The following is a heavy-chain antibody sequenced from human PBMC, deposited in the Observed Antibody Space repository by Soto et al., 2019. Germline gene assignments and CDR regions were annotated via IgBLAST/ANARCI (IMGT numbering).Heavy chain of an antibody. D-gene: IGHD6-19*01. CDR2: IIPILGIA. CDR1: GGTFSYYT. Sequence: QVQLVQSGAEVKKPGSSVKVSCKASGGTFSYYTISWVRQAPGQGLEWMGRIIPILGIANYAQKFQGRVTITADKSTSTSYMELSSLRSEDTAVYYCASRYSSSDYWGQGTLVTVSS. J-gene: IGHJ4*02. CDR3: ASRYSSSDY. V-gene: IGHV1-69*02.